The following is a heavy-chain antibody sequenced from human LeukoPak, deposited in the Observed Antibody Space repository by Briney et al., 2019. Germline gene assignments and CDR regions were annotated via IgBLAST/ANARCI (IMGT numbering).Heavy chain of an antibody. Sequence: SETLSLTCTVSGGSVSSSGSYWSWIRQPPGKGLEWFAYIYYSGSTNYNPSLKSRVTISVDTSKNQFSLKLSSVTAADTAVYYCARDFYYDSSGYYPFDYWGQGTLVTVSS. D-gene: IGHD3-22*01. V-gene: IGHV4-61*08. CDR2: IYYSGST. CDR1: GGSVSSSGSY. J-gene: IGHJ4*02. CDR3: ARDFYYDSSGYYPFDY.